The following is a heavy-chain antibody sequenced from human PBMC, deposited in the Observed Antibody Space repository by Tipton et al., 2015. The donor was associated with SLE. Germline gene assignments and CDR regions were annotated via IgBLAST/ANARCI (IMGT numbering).Heavy chain of an antibody. CDR2: IRGDGGYT. Sequence: GSLRLSCAASGFRFSGFWMHWVRQAPGKGLVWVSRIRGDGGYTTYADFVKGRFTISRDNAKNTLYLQMNSLGVEDTATYYCVRTGYGDDWGQGTLVTVSP. J-gene: IGHJ4*02. D-gene: IGHD3-16*01. CDR1: GFRFSGFW. V-gene: IGHV3-74*03. CDR3: VRTGYGDD.